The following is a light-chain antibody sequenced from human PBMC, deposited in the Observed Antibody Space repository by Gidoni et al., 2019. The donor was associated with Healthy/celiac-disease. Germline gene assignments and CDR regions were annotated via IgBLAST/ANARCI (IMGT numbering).Light chain of an antibody. J-gene: IGLJ1*01. V-gene: IGLV2-14*01. CDR3: SSYTSSSTKV. CDR1: SSDVGGYNY. Sequence: QSALTQPASVSGSPGQSITISCTGTSSDVGGYNYVSWYQQHPGKAPKLMIYEVSNRPSGVPDRFSGSKSGNTASLTISGPQAEDEADYYCSSYTSSSTKVFGTGTKVTVL. CDR2: EVS.